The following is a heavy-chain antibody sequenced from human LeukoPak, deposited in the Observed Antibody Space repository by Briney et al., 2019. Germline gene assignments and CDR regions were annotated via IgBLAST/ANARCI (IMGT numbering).Heavy chain of an antibody. CDR2: INPNSGGT. V-gene: IGHV1-2*02. J-gene: IGHJ3*02. CDR3: ARAQYYYDSSGRAPYAFDI. D-gene: IGHD3-22*01. CDR1: GGTFSSYA. Sequence: ASVKVSCKASGGTFSSYAISWVRQAPGQGLEWMGWINPNSGGTNYAQKFQGRVTMTRDTSISTAYMELSGLRSDDTAVYYCARAQYYYDSSGRAPYAFDIWGQGTMVTVSS.